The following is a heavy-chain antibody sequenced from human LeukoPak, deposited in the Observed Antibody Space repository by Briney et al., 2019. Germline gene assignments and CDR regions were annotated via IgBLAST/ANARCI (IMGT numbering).Heavy chain of an antibody. J-gene: IGHJ6*03. V-gene: IGHV1-8*01. CDR2: MNPDSGNT. D-gene: IGHD3-3*01. CDR1: GYTFTSYD. CDR3: ARKNRITIFGVVGPYYMDV. Sequence: GASVKVSCKASGYTFTSYDINWVRQATGQGLEWMVWMNPDSGNTGYAQKFQGRVTMTRNTSISTAYMELSSLRSEDTAVYYCARKNRITIFGVVGPYYMDVWGKGTTVTVSS.